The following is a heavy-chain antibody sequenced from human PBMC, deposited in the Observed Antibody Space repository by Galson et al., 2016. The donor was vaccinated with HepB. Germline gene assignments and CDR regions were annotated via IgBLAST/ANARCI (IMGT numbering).Heavy chain of an antibody. CDR1: GYRFTGYW. CDR2: IYPDDSDT. Sequence: QSGAEVKRPGESLKISCQGSGYRFTGYWIGWVRQMPGKGLEWIGIIYPDDSDTRYSPSFEGQVSISADKSISTAYLQWNSLKASDTAMYYCARRRGDDFDYWGQGTLVTVSS. J-gene: IGHJ4*02. CDR3: ARRRGDDFDY. D-gene: IGHD5-12*01. V-gene: IGHV5-51*01.